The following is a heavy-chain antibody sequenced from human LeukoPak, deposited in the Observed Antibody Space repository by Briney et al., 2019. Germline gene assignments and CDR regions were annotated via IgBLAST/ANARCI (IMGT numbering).Heavy chain of an antibody. CDR3: ARDDNDAFDI. D-gene: IGHD3-22*01. V-gene: IGHV4-34*01. CDR1: GGSFSGYY. CDR2: INHSGST. J-gene: IGHJ3*02. Sequence: SETLSLTCAVYGGSFSGYYWSWIRQPPGKGLEWIGEINHSGSTNYNPSLKSRVTISVDTSKNQFSLKLSSVIAADTAVYYCARDDNDAFDIWGQGTMVTVSS.